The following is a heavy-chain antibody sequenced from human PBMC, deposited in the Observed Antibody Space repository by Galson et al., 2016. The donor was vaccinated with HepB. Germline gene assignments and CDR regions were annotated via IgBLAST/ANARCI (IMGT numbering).Heavy chain of an antibody. V-gene: IGHV3-30*03. Sequence: SLRLSCAASGFTFSYYGMHWVRQAPGKGLEWVALISFDANNKYYADSVKGRFTISRDNSRNTLYLHMSSVTTEDTAMYYCARGGHIVVVTSTRNFDPFNIWGQGTLVTVSS. J-gene: IGHJ3*02. CDR1: GFTFSYYG. D-gene: IGHD2-21*02. CDR2: ISFDANNK. CDR3: ARGGHIVVVTSTRNFDPFNI.